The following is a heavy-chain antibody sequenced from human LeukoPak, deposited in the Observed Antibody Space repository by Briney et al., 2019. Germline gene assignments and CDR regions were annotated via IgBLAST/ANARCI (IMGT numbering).Heavy chain of an antibody. CDR1: GGSINSY. Sequence: SETLSLTCTVSGGSINSYWSWIRQPAGKGLEWIGYIYYSGSTNYNPSLKSRVTISVDTSKNQFSLKLSSVTAADTAVYYCARGVSRYFDWLRTNWFDPWGQGTLVTVSS. D-gene: IGHD3-9*01. CDR3: ARGVSRYFDWLRTNWFDP. V-gene: IGHV4-59*01. CDR2: IYYSGST. J-gene: IGHJ5*02.